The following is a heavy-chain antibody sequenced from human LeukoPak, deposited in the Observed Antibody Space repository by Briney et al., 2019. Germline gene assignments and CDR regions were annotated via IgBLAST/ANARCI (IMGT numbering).Heavy chain of an antibody. D-gene: IGHD3-10*01. J-gene: IGHJ4*02. CDR1: GFTFSSYA. V-gene: IGHV3-23*01. CDR2: ISGSGGGT. Sequence: GGSLRLPCAASGFTFSSYAMSWARQAPGKGLEWVSAISGSGGGTYYANSVKGRFTISRDNSRDTLYLQMNSLRAEDTALYFCAKTPDYYGSGSSSYIDCWGQGTLVSVSS. CDR3: AKTPDYYGSGSSSYIDC.